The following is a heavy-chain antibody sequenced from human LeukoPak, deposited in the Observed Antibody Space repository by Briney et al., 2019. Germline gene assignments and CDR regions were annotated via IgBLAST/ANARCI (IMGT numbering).Heavy chain of an antibody. V-gene: IGHV3-7*01. CDR3: ARVITIFGVVIICIGY. Sequence: GGSLRLSCAASGFTFSSYWMSWVRQAPGKGLEWVANIKQDGSEKYYVDSVKGRFTISRDNAKNSLYLQKNSLRAEDTAVYYCARVITIFGVVIICIGYWGQGTLVTVSS. CDR1: GFTFSSYW. D-gene: IGHD3-3*01. CDR2: IKQDGSEK. J-gene: IGHJ4*02.